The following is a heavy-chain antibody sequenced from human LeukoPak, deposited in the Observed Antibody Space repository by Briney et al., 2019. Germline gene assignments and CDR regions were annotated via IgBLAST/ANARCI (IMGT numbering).Heavy chain of an antibody. Sequence: SQTLSLTCAISGDSVSSNSAAWNWIRQSPSRGLEWLGRTYYRSKWYNDYAVSVKSRVTINPDTSKNQFSLQLNSVTPEDTAVYYCARAPMVRGVIHPESPNSEYYYYYMDVWGKGTTVTVSS. CDR3: ARAPMVRGVIHPESPNSEYYYYYMDV. V-gene: IGHV6-1*01. D-gene: IGHD3-10*01. J-gene: IGHJ6*03. CDR2: TYYRSKWYN. CDR1: GDSVSSNSAA.